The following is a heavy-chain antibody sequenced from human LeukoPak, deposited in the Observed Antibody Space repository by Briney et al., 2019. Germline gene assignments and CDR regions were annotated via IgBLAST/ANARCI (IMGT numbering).Heavy chain of an antibody. CDR1: GFTFSDYY. D-gene: IGHD4-17*01. CDR3: AREIDYGDYGPLDYYGMDV. CDR2: ISSSGSTI. Sequence: GGSLRLSCAASGFTFSDYYMSWIRQAPGKGLEWVSYISSSGSTIYYADSVKGRFTISRDNAKNSLYLQMNSLRAEDTAVYYCAREIDYGDYGPLDYYGMDVWGQGTTVTVSS. V-gene: IGHV3-11*04. J-gene: IGHJ6*02.